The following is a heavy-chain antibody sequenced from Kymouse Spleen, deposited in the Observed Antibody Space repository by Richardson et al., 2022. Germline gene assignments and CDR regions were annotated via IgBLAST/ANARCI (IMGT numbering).Heavy chain of an antibody. V-gene: IGHV4-34*01. CDR3: ARGITMVRGVLLLLRYGR. Sequence: QVQLQQWGAGLLKPSETLSLTCAVYGGSFSGYYWSWIRQPPGKGLEWIGEINHSGSTNYNPSLKSRVTISVDTSKNQFSLKLSSVTAADTAVYYCARGITMVRGVLLLLRYGRLGPRDHGHRLL. D-gene: IGHD3-10*01. J-gene: IGHJ6*02. CDR1: GGSFSGYY. CDR2: INHSGST.